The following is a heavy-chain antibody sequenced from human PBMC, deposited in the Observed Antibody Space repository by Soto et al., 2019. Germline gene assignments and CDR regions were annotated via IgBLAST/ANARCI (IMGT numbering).Heavy chain of an antibody. J-gene: IGHJ4*02. Sequence: EVQLLESGGGLVQPGGSPRLACAASGFTFSSYAMSWVRQAPGKGLQWVSTISGSGSNTYYADSVKGRFTISRDNSKNTLYLQMNSLRAEDTAVYYCAKQALSGSLDYWGQGALVTVSS. CDR3: AKQALSGSLDY. CDR1: GFTFSSYA. CDR2: ISGSGSNT. D-gene: IGHD6-19*01. V-gene: IGHV3-23*01.